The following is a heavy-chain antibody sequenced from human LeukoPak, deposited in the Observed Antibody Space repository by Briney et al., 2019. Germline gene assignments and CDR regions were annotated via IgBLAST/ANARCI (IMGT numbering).Heavy chain of an antibody. CDR2: TYYRSKWNK. D-gene: IGHD1-7*01. CDR1: GDSVSSNSAA. Sequence: SQTLSLTCAISGDSVSSNSAAWNWIRQSPSGGLEWLGRTYYRSKWNKNYAASVKSRITINPDTSKNQLSLQLNSVTPEDTAVYYCARGYMGTTDYWGQGTLVIVSS. V-gene: IGHV6-1*01. CDR3: ARGYMGTTDY. J-gene: IGHJ4*02.